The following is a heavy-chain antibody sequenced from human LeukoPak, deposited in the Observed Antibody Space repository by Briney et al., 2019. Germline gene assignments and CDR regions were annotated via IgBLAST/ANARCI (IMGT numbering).Heavy chain of an antibody. D-gene: IGHD1-26*01. J-gene: IGHJ4*02. Sequence: GGSLRLSCAASGFTFSSYEMNWVRQAPGKGLEWVSYISSSGSTIYYADSVKGRFTISRDNAKNSLYLQMNSLRAEDTAVYYCARIIGISGTYPTDYWGQGTLVTVSS. CDR3: ARIIGISGTYPTDY. CDR2: ISSSGSTI. CDR1: GFTFSSYE. V-gene: IGHV3-48*03.